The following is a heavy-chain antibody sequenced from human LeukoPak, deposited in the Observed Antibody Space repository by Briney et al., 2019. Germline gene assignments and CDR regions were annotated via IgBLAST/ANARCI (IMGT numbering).Heavy chain of an antibody. Sequence: SVKVSCKASGGTFSSSAISWVRQAPGQGLEWMGGIIPIFGTANYAQKFQGRVTITTDESTSTAYMELSSLRSEDTAVYYCARDFGDYDSSGYYGAFDIWGQGTMVTVSS. V-gene: IGHV1-69*05. CDR2: IIPIFGTA. D-gene: IGHD3-22*01. J-gene: IGHJ3*02. CDR3: ARDFGDYDSSGYYGAFDI. CDR1: GGTFSSSA.